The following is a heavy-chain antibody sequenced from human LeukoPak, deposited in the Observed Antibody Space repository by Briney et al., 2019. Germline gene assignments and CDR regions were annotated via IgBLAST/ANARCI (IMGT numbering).Heavy chain of an antibody. J-gene: IGHJ4*02. CDR3: AREIDYDYVWGSYRPNDY. CDR2: ISSSGSTI. CDR1: GFTFSDYY. Sequence: GGSLRLSCAASGFTFSDYYMSWIRQAPGKGLEWVSYISSSGSTIYYADSVKGRFTISRDNAKNSLYLQMNSLRAEDTAVYYCAREIDYDYVWGSYRPNDYWGQGTLVTVSS. D-gene: IGHD3-16*02. V-gene: IGHV3-11*01.